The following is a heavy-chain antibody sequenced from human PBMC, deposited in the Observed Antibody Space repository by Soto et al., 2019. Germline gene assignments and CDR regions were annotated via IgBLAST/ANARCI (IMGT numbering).Heavy chain of an antibody. J-gene: IGHJ4*02. D-gene: IGHD4-17*01. V-gene: IGHV4-59*01. CDR1: GGSISSYY. CDR3: AREDTNYGDYVFNY. Sequence: ESGPGLVKPSETLSLTCTVSGGSISSYYWSWIRQPPGKGLEWIGYIYYSGSTNYNPSLKRRVTISIDTSKNQLSLKLSSVTAADTAVYYCAREDTNYGDYVFNYWGQGTLVTVSS. CDR2: IYYSGST.